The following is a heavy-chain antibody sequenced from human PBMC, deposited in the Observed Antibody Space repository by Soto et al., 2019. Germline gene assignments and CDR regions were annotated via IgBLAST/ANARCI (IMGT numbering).Heavy chain of an antibody. J-gene: IGHJ4*02. D-gene: IGHD5-12*01. CDR3: ARVFDGYNSLYYFDY. V-gene: IGHV4-61*01. CDR2: IYYSGST. Sequence: KPSETLSLTCTVSGGSVSSGSYYWSWIRQPPGKGLEWIGYIYYSGSTNYNPSLKSRVTISVDTSKNQFSLKLSSVTAADTAVYYCARVFDGYNSLYYFDYWGQGTLVTVSS. CDR1: GGSVSSGSYY.